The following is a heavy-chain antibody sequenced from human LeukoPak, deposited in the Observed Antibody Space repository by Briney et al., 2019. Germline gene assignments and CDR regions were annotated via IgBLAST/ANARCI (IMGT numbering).Heavy chain of an antibody. V-gene: IGHV3-64D*06. D-gene: IGHD6-19*01. CDR3: VKVSSNGWHEGDYFDY. Sequence: GGSLTLSCSASGFTFSTYAMHWVRKARGKGLEYFSAISSSGGSTYFADSVKARFSISRDNSTSILDHQMSSLMAEDTAVYYCVKVSSNGWHEGDYFDYWGQGTLVTVSS. CDR1: GFTFSTYA. CDR2: ISSSGGST. J-gene: IGHJ4*02.